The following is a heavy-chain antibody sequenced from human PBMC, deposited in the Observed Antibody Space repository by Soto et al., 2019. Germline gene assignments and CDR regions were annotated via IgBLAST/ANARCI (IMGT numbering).Heavy chain of an antibody. CDR2: ISGSGGST. Sequence: PVGSLRLSCAASGFTFSSYAMSWVRQAPGKGLEWVSAISGSGGSTYYSDSVKGRFTISRDNSKNTLYLQMNSLRAEDTAVYYCAKDGPEQWLPDYFDYWGQGTLVTVSS. V-gene: IGHV3-23*01. D-gene: IGHD6-19*01. J-gene: IGHJ4*02. CDR1: GFTFSSYA. CDR3: AKDGPEQWLPDYFDY.